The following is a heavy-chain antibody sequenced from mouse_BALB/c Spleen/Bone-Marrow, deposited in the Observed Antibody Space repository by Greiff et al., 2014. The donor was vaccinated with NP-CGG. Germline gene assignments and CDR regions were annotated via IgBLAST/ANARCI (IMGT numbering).Heavy chain of an antibody. V-gene: IGHV1-26*01. J-gene: IGHJ3*01. CDR2: VNPNNGDI. D-gene: IGHD1-2*01. CDR3: ARSTATGFAY. Sequence: EVQLQQSGPDLVEPGASVKISCKASGYSFTGYYMYWVKQSHGKSLEWIGRVNPNNGDISYNQKFKGKAILTVDKSSSTAYMELRSLTSEDSVVYYCARSTATGFAYWGQGTLVTVSA. CDR1: GYSFTGYY.